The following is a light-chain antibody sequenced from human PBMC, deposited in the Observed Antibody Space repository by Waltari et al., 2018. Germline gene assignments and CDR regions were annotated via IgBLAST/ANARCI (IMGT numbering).Light chain of an antibody. V-gene: IGLV1-44*01. J-gene: IGLJ3*02. CDR1: SSNIGSNT. Sequence: QSVLTQPPSASGTPGQRVTISCSGSSSNIGSNTVNWYQQLPGTAPKLLIYSHKQRPSGVPDRFYCAKSGTSASLASSGLQSADEADYYCAAWDDSLNGPVFCGGTKLTVL. CDR2: SHK. CDR3: AAWDDSLNGPV.